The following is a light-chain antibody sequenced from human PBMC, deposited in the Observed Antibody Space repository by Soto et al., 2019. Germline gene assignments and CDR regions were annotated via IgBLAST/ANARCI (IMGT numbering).Light chain of an antibody. V-gene: IGKV1-17*03. CDR3: QLHTTYPRP. Sequence: DIQMTQSPSAMSAAVGDRVTITCRASQDIGYHLGWFQQKPGKAPKRLIYSASSLDSGVPSRFSATGSGTEFTFTISXLXXXXXXTYYCQLHTTYPRPFGQGTXXEVK. CDR1: QDIGYH. CDR2: SAS. J-gene: IGKJ1*01.